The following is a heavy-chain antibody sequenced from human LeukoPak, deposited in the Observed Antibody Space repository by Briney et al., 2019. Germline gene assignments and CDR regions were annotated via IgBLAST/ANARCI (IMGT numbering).Heavy chain of an antibody. D-gene: IGHD3-16*01. Sequence: GGSLRLSCAASGFTFSSYEMNWVRQAPGKGLEWVSYISSSGSTIYYADSVKGRLTISRDNAKNSLYLQMNSLRAEDTAVYYCARAGGGYYYYYYGMDVWGQGTTVTVSS. CDR3: ARAGGGYYYYYYGMDV. V-gene: IGHV3-48*03. CDR2: ISSSGSTI. CDR1: GFTFSSYE. J-gene: IGHJ6*02.